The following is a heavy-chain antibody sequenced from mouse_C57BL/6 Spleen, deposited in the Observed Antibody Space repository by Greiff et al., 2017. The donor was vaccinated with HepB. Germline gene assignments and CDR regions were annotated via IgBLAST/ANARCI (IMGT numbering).Heavy chain of an antibody. D-gene: IGHD2-3*01. CDR3: TQGGYYVFDY. V-gene: IGHV14-4*01. CDR2: IDPENGDT. J-gene: IGHJ2*01. CDR1: GFNIKDDY. Sequence: QLQQSGAELVRPGASVKLSCTASGFNIKDDYMHWVKQRPEQGLEWIGWIDPENGDTEYASKFQGKATITADTSSNTAYLQLSSLTSEDTAVYYWTQGGYYVFDYWGQGTTLTVSS.